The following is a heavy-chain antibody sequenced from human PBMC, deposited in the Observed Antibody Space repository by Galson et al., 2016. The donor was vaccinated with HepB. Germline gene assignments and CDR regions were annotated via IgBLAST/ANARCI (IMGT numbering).Heavy chain of an antibody. J-gene: IGHJ3*01. D-gene: IGHD5-12*01. Sequence: SVKVSCKVSGYSLSKLSMHWVRQTPAKGLEWMGGFDPEEGEIFYAQNFQGRVTMTEDTSGGTAYLKLSSLRYDDTAVYYRARYSSRDSGYNEDAFDFWCQGTLVTVS. CDR1: GYSLSKLS. V-gene: IGHV1-24*01. CDR2: FDPEEGEI. CDR3: ARYSSRDSGYNEDAFDF.